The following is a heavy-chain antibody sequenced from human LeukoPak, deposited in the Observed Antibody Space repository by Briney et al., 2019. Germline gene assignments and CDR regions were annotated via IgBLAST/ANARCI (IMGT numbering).Heavy chain of an antibody. CDR3: ASFGIDGNYSS. V-gene: IGHV3-74*01. J-gene: IGHJ5*02. CDR1: GLTFSNYG. CDR2: INTDGTYT. D-gene: IGHD1-7*01. Sequence: GGSLRLSCAASGLTFSNYGMSWVRQAPGNGLVWVARINTDGTYTTHADSVRGRFTISRDNAKNTLYLQMNSLRTEDTAVYYCASFGIDGNYSSWGQGTQVTVSS.